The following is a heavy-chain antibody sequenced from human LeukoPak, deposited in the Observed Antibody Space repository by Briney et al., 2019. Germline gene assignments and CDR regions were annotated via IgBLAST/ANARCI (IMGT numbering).Heavy chain of an antibody. J-gene: IGHJ4*02. CDR1: GGSISSYY. D-gene: IGHD5-24*01. V-gene: IGHV4-59*01. Sequence: SETLSLTCTVSGGSISSYYWSWIRQPPGKGLEWIGYIYYSGSTNYNPSLKSRVTISVDTSKNQFSLKPSSVTAADTAVYYCARAGGDGYNLYYFDYWGQGTLVTVSS. CDR2: IYYSGST. CDR3: ARAGGDGYNLYYFDY.